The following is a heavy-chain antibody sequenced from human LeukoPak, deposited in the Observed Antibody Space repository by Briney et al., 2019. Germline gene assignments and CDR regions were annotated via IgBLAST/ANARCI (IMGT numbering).Heavy chain of an antibody. J-gene: IGHJ3*02. CDR2: INHSGST. Sequence: PSETLSLTCAVYGGSFSGYYWSWIRQPPGKGLEWIGEINHSGSTNYNPSLKSRVTISVDTSKNQFSLKLSSVTAADTAVYYCAVPYYDILTGYYNDAFDIWGQGTMVTVSS. CDR1: GGSFSGYY. CDR3: AVPYYDILTGYYNDAFDI. D-gene: IGHD3-9*01. V-gene: IGHV4-34*01.